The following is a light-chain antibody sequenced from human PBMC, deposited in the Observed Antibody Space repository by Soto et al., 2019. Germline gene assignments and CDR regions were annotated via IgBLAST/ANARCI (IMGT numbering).Light chain of an antibody. V-gene: IGKV4-1*01. CDR2: WAS. J-gene: IGKJ4*01. CDR3: QQYFSTPLT. Sequence: DIVLTQSPDSLAVSLGERATINCKSRQSVLYRSKNKNYLAWYQQKPGQPPKLLFYWASTRESGVPDRFNGSGSGTDFTLTISSLQAEDVAVYYCQQYFSTPLTFGGGTKLEIK. CDR1: QSVLYRSKNKNY.